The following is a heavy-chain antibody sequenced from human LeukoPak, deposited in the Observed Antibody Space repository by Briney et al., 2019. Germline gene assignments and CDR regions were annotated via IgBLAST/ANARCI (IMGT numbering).Heavy chain of an antibody. CDR3: ATPEGNSGWYNTVGLDY. V-gene: IGHV1-69*02. Sequence: SSVKVSCKASGGTFTSYTISWVRQAPGQGLEWMGRIIPILGIANYAQKFQGRVTITTDKSTRTASMELSSLRSEDTPVYYCATPEGNSGWYNTVGLDYSGAGDLVTVSP. CDR1: GGTFTSYT. CDR2: IIPILGIA. D-gene: IGHD6-19*01. J-gene: IGHJ4*02.